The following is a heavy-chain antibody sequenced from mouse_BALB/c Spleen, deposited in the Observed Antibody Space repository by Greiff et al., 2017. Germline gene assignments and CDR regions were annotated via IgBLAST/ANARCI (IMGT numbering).Heavy chain of an antibody. CDR3: AGYDGFGYAMDY. CDR1: GFTFSSFG. CDR2: ISSGSSTI. V-gene: IGHV5-17*02. D-gene: IGHD2-2*01. Sequence: EVKLMESGGGLVQPGGSRKLSCAASGFTFSSFGMHWVRQAPEKGLEWVAYISSGSSTIYYADTVKGRFTISRDNPKNTLFLQMTSLRSEDTAMYYCAGYDGFGYAMDYWGQGTSVTVSS. J-gene: IGHJ4*01.